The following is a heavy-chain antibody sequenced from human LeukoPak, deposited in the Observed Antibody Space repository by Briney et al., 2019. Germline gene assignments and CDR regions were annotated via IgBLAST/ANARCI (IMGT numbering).Heavy chain of an antibody. CDR1: GFTFSSYS. Sequence: AGGSLRLSCAASGFTFSSYSMNWVRQAPGKGLEWVSSISSSSSYIYYADSVKGRFTISRDNAKNSLYLQMNSLRAEDTAVYYCAREFVAAAGEDSHYYYYNGMDVWGQGTTVTVSS. CDR2: ISSSSSYI. J-gene: IGHJ6*02. CDR3: AREFVAAAGEDSHYYYYNGMDV. V-gene: IGHV3-21*01. D-gene: IGHD6-13*01.